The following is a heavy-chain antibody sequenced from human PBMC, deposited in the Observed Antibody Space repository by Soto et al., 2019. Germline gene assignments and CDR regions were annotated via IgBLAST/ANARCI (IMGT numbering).Heavy chain of an antibody. D-gene: IGHD5-18*01. V-gene: IGHV5-10-1*01. CDR1: GYSFTSYW. CDR2: IDPSDSYT. J-gene: IGHJ6*02. CDR3: ARYGYSYDYYYYYGMDV. Sequence: GESLKISCKGSGYSFTSYWISWVRQMPGKGLEWMGRIDPSDSYTNYSPSFQGHVTISADKSISTAYLQWSSLKASDTAMYYCARYGYSYDYYYYYGMDVWGQGTTVTVSS.